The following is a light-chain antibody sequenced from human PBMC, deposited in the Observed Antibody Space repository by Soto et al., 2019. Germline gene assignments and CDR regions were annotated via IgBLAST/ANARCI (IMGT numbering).Light chain of an antibody. CDR1: SRDDGGYNY. V-gene: IGLV2-8*01. J-gene: IGLJ3*02. CDR3: SSYAGSNNFV. Sequence: QSVLTQPPSAYGSPGQSVTISCTGTSRDDGGYNYVSWYQRHPGKAPKLMIYDVSKRPSGVPDRFSGSKSGNTASLSVSGLQTEDDAPYYCSSYAGSNNFVFGGGTPLTVL. CDR2: DVS.